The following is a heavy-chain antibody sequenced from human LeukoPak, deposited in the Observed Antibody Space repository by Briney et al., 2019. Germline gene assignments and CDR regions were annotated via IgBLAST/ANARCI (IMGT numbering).Heavy chain of an antibody. CDR1: GGSFSGYY. CDR3: AREGTYGGNGFGFDY. Sequence: SETLSLTCAVYGGSFSGYYWSWIRQPPGKGLEWIGEINHSRSTNYNPSLKSRVTIFVDTSKNQFSLKLSSVTAADTAVHYCAREGTYGGNGFGFDYWGQGTLVTVFS. CDR2: INHSRST. J-gene: IGHJ4*02. D-gene: IGHD4-23*01. V-gene: IGHV4-34*01.